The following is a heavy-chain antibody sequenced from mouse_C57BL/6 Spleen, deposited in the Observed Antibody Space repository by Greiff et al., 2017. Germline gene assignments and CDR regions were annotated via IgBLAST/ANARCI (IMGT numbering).Heavy chain of an antibody. Sequence: EVHLVESGAELVRPGASVKLSCTASGFNIKDDYMHWVKQRPEQSLEWIGWIDPENGDTDYASKFQGQATITADTSSNTAYLQLSTLDSEVSSGYYCTSMIRMTWFAYWGKGTLVTVSA. CDR3: TSMIRMTWFAY. J-gene: IGHJ3*01. CDR1: GFNIKDDY. V-gene: IGHV14-4*01. D-gene: IGHD2-4*01. CDR2: IDPENGDT.